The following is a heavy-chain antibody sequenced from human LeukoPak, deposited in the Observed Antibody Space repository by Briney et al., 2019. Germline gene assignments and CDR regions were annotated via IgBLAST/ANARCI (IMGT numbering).Heavy chain of an antibody. Sequence: QSGGSLRLSCAASGFTFSRDWMHWVRQVPGKGLVWVSRIDSDDGSTSYADSVRGRFTISRDNAKKTLYLQMNSLRAEDTALYYCTKDARGTTYWGQGTLVTVSS. CDR2: IDSDDGST. D-gene: IGHD1-7*01. CDR1: GFTFSRDW. CDR3: TKDARGTTY. J-gene: IGHJ4*02. V-gene: IGHV3-74*01.